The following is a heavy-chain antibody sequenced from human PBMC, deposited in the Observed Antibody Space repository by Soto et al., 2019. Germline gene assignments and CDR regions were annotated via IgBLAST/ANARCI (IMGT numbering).Heavy chain of an antibody. Sequence: SETLSLTCTVSGGSVSSNSYSWGWIRQSPGKGLEWIGTIYSSENTYYNPSLLSRVIISVDTSKNEFSLRLSSVTAADTAVYYCARLNGYCVSTNCHDYYGMDVWGQGTTVTVSS. D-gene: IGHD2-2*03. J-gene: IGHJ6*02. CDR3: ARLNGYCVSTNCHDYYGMDV. CDR2: IYSSENT. V-gene: IGHV4-39*01. CDR1: GGSVSSNSYS.